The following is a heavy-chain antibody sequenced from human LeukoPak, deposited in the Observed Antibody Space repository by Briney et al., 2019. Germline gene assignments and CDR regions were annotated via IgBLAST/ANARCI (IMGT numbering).Heavy chain of an antibody. V-gene: IGHV1-2*02. J-gene: IGHJ4*02. Sequence: GASVKASCKASGYTFTDYYLHWVRQAPGQGFEWMGWINPNSSDTNYAQKFQGRVTMTRDTSISTAHMEMSRLRSDDTAVYYCARANFLYCSSTTCLFDYWGQGTLVTVSS. CDR1: GYTFTDYY. D-gene: IGHD2-2*01. CDR3: ARANFLYCSSTTCLFDY. CDR2: INPNSSDT.